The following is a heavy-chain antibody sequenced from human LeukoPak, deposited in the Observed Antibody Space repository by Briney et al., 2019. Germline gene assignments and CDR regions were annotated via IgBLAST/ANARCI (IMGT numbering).Heavy chain of an antibody. J-gene: IGHJ4*02. CDR3: AKASLRYFDWFSDY. CDR2: ISYGGSNK. V-gene: IGHV3-30*18. CDR1: GFTVSASY. Sequence: GGSLRLSCVVTGFTVSASYMTWVRQAPGKGLEWVAVISYGGSNKYYADSVKGRFTISRDNSRNTLHLQMNSLRAEDTAVYSCAKASLRYFDWFSDYWGQGTLVTVSS. D-gene: IGHD3-9*01.